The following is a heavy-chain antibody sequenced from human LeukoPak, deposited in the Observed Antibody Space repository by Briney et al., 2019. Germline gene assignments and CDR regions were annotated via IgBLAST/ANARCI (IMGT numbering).Heavy chain of an antibody. V-gene: IGHV4-4*07. J-gene: IGHJ5*02. Sequence: SETLSLTCTVSGGSISSYYWSWIRQPAGKGLEWIGRIHTSGSTNYNPSLKSRVTMSVDTSKKQFSLKLTSVTAADTAVYYCARAGDYGDYVGWFDPWGQGTLVTVSS. CDR3: ARAGDYGDYVGWFDP. D-gene: IGHD4-17*01. CDR1: GGSISSYY. CDR2: IHTSGST.